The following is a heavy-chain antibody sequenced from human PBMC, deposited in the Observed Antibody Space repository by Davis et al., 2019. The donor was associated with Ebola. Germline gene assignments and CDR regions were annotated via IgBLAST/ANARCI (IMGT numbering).Heavy chain of an antibody. V-gene: IGHV3-13*01. J-gene: IGHJ6*02. CDR1: GFTFSSYD. D-gene: IGHD2-21*01. Sequence: GGSLRLSCAASGFTFSSYDMHWVRHATGKGLEWVSAIGTAGDTYYPGSVKGRFTISRENAKNSLYLQMNSLRAEDTAVYYCARAETSILWWSYGMDVWGQGTTVTVSS. CDR3: ARAETSILWWSYGMDV. CDR2: IGTAGDT.